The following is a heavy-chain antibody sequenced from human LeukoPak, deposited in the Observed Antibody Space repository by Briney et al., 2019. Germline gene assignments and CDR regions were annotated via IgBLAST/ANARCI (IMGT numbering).Heavy chain of an antibody. CDR2: SYHSGST. CDR1: GVSISSSNW. CDR3: ASISSSWYSDY. J-gene: IGHJ4*02. Sequence: SGTLSLTCAVSGVSISSSNWGSWGRQPPGEGLGWIGESYHSGSTNYNPSLKSRVTISVDKSKNQFSLKLSSVTAADTAVYYCASISSSWYSDYWGQGTLVTVSS. V-gene: IGHV4-4*02. D-gene: IGHD6-13*01.